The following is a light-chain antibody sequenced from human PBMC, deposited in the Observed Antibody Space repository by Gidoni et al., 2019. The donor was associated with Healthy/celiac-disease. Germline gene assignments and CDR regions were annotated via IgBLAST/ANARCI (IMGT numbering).Light chain of an antibody. Sequence: SSELTKDPAVSVALGQTVRITCQGDSLRSYYASWYQQKPGQPPVLVIYGKNNRPSGIPDRFSGSSSGNTASLTITGAQAEDEADYYCNSRDSSGNLNWVFGGGTKLTVL. CDR3: NSRDSSGNLNWV. CDR1: SLRSYY. V-gene: IGLV3-19*01. J-gene: IGLJ3*02. CDR2: GKN.